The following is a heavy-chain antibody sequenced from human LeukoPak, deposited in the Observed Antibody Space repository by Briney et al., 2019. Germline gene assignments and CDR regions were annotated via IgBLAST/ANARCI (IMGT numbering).Heavy chain of an antibody. D-gene: IGHD3-22*01. J-gene: IGHJ6*03. CDR3: ARGRYDSSGYFPYPHYMDV. CDR2: INHSGST. CDR1: GGSFSGYY. Sequence: SETLSLTCAVYGGSFSGYYWSWIRQPPGKGLEWIGEINHSGSTNYNPSLKSRVTISVDTSKNQFSLKLSSVTAADTAVYYCARGRYDSSGYFPYPHYMDVWGKGTTVTVSS. V-gene: IGHV4-34*01.